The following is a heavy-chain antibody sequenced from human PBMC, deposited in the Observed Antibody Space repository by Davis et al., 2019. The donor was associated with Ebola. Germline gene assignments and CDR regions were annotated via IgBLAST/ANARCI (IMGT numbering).Heavy chain of an antibody. CDR2: ISSSGSGSTI. J-gene: IGHJ4*02. CDR3: VRALSGRYVDYFDS. V-gene: IGHV3-48*04. CDR1: GFTFSNYA. D-gene: IGHD1-26*01. Sequence: GESLKISCAASGFTFSNYAMRWVRQAPGKGLEWVSYISSSGSGSTIYYADSVKGRFTISRDNAKSSLYLQMKSLRAEDTAIYYCVRALSGRYVDYFDSWGQGTLVTVSS.